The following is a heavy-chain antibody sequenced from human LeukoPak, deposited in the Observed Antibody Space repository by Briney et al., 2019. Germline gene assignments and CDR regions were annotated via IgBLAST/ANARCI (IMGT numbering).Heavy chain of an antibody. V-gene: IGHV4-34*01. J-gene: IGHJ4*02. D-gene: IGHD3-3*01. CDR3: ARRYDFWSGYPPPLDY. CDR1: GGSFSGYY. Sequence: SETLSLTCAVYGGSFSGYYWSWIRQPPGKGLEWIGQINPSRNTNYNPSLKSRVTISVDTSKKQFSLKLSSVTAADTAVYYCARRYDFWSGYPPPLDYWGQGTLATVSS. CDR2: INPSRNT.